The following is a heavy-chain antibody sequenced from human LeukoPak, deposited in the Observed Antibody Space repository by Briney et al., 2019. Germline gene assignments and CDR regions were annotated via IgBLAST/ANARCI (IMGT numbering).Heavy chain of an antibody. CDR3: ATRYCSSGSCYPLWGYYDMDV. D-gene: IGHD2-15*01. Sequence: PWETLSLTCAVYGGSFSGYYWSWIRQPPGKGLEWMGEINHSGSTNYNPALKSRVNISVDPSKNQFSLKMSSVTAPDTAVYYCATRYCSSGSCYPLWGYYDMDVWGQGTTVTVSS. CDR2: INHSGST. CDR1: GGSFSGYY. V-gene: IGHV4-34*01. J-gene: IGHJ6*02.